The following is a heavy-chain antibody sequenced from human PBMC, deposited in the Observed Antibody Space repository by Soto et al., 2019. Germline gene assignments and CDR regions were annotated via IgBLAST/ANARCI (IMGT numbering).Heavy chain of an antibody. CDR3: ARRRDIAAAGTKYNWFDP. Sequence: GASVKVSCKASGGTFSSYAISWVRQAPGQGLEWMGGIIPIFGTANYAQKSQGRVTITADESTSTAYMELSSLRSEDTAVYYCARRRDIAAAGTKYNWFDPWGQGTLVTVSS. D-gene: IGHD6-13*01. V-gene: IGHV1-69*13. CDR1: GGTFSSYA. J-gene: IGHJ5*02. CDR2: IIPIFGTA.